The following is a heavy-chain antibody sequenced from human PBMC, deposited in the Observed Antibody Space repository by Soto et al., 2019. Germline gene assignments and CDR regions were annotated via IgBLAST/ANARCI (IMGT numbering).Heavy chain of an antibody. J-gene: IGHJ4*02. D-gene: IGHD6-19*01. CDR3: ARVFSSGSGWMYYFDF. V-gene: IGHV4-4*02. Sequence: QVQLQESGPGLVTPSETLSLTCTVSSDSIAGENWWSWVRQPPGLGLECIGEVFHTGGTNYNPSLKSRVTMEVDKSKNQFSLKLISATAADTAVYYCARVFSSGSGWMYYFDFWGQGTLVSVSS. CDR1: SDSIAGENW. CDR2: VFHTGGT.